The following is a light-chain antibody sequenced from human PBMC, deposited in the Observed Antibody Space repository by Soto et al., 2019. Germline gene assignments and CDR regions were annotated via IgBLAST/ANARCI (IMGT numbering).Light chain of an antibody. CDR1: QSVSSY. V-gene: IGKV3-20*01. Sequence: EIVLTQSPGTLSLSPGERATLSCRASQSVSSYLAWYQQKPGQAPRLLIYGASNRATGIPDRFSGSGSGTDFTLTISRPAREDFAVEYGKQDGSSGSFGQATKV. CDR3: KQDGSSGS. CDR2: GAS. J-gene: IGKJ1*01.